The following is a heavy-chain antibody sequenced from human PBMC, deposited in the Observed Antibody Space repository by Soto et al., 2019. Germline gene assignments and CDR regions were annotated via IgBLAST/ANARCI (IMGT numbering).Heavy chain of an antibody. Sequence: EVQLLESGGGLVQPGGSLRLSCTASGFTFSSYAMSWVRQAPGKGLEWVSAISGSGVSTYYADSVKGRFTISRDNSMNTLYLQMNSLRAEDTAVYYCAKVGYYHSSGYYPYWYFDLWGRGTLVTVSS. J-gene: IGHJ2*01. D-gene: IGHD3-22*01. CDR1: GFTFSSYA. CDR2: ISGSGVST. V-gene: IGHV3-23*01. CDR3: AKVGYYHSSGYYPYWYFDL.